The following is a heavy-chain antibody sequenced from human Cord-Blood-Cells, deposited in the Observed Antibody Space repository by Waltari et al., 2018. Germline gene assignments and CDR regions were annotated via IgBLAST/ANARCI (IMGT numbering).Heavy chain of an antibody. V-gene: IGHV1-18*01. D-gene: IGHD3-10*01. CDR1: GYTFTSYV. CDR2: ISAYNGNT. Sequence: QVQLVQSGAQVKKPGASVKVSCQDSGYTFTSYVISWVRQAPGQGLEWMGWISAYNGNTNYAQKLQGRVTMTTDTSTSTAYMELRSLRSDDTAVYYCARGGSSRGYYYYYGMDVWGQGTTVTVSS. CDR3: ARGGSSRGYYYYYGMDV. J-gene: IGHJ6*02.